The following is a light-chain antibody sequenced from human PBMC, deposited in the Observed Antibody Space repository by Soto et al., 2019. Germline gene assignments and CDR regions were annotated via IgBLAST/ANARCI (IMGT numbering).Light chain of an antibody. J-gene: IGKJ1*01. V-gene: IGKV3-20*01. CDR2: DAS. CDR3: HQYHSSRGT. Sequence: EIVLTQSPGTLSLSPGERATLSCRASQSVSSSSLAWYQHKPGQAPRLLMYDASSRATGIPDRFRGSGSGTDFTLTISRLEPEDFAVYYCHQYHSSRGTFGQGTRVEIK. CDR1: QSVSSSS.